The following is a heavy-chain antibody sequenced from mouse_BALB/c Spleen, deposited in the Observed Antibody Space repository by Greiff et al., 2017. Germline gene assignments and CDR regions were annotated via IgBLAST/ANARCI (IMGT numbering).Heavy chain of an antibody. J-gene: IGHJ4*01. V-gene: IGHV5-12-1*01. CDR3: ARYGNYGGAMDY. CDR1: GFAFSSYD. CDR2: ISSGGGST. D-gene: IGHD2-1*01. Sequence: EVQGVESGGGLVKPGGSLKLSCAASGFAFSSYDMSWVRQTPEKRLEWVAYISSGGGSTYYPDTVKGRFTISRDNAKNTLYLQMSSLKSEDTAMYYCARYGNYGGAMDYWGQGTSVTVSS.